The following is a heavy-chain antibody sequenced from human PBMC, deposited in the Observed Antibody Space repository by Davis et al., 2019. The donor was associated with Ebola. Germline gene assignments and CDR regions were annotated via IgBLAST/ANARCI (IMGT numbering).Heavy chain of an antibody. V-gene: IGHV3-23*01. Sequence: GGSLRLSCETSGFIFRTYVMSWVRQAPGKGLEWVSTFGTVGDTYYADSVKGRFAMSRDNSRGTLYLQMNSLRVEDSAIYYCAKSGLSFGVVKYHYGMDVWGKGTTVTVSS. D-gene: IGHD3-3*01. CDR2: FGTVGDT. J-gene: IGHJ6*04. CDR3: AKSGLSFGVVKYHYGMDV. CDR1: GFIFRTYV.